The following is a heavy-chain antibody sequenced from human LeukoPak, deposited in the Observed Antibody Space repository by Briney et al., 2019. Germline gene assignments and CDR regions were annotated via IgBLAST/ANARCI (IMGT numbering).Heavy chain of an antibody. CDR2: ISYDASSK. CDR1: GFTFSSYA. Sequence: GGSLRLSCAASGFTFSSYAIHWVRQAPGKGLEWVAVISYDASSKYYADSVKGRFTISRDDSKNTLSLQMNSLTVEDTAVYYCARDLAWGAFDYWGQGTLVTVSS. CDR3: ARDLAWGAFDY. D-gene: IGHD7-27*01. V-gene: IGHV3-30*04. J-gene: IGHJ4*02.